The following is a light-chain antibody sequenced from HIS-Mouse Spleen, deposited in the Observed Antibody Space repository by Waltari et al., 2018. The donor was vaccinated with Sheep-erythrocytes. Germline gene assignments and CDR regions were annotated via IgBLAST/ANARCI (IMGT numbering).Light chain of an antibody. CDR3: CSYAGSYTFWV. CDR2: EGS. CDR1: SSDVGRYNL. J-gene: IGLJ3*02. Sequence: QSALTQPASVSGSPGQSITISCTGTSSDVGRYNLVSLYQQHPGKAPKLMIYEGSKRPSGVSNRFSGSKSGNTASLTISGLQAEDEADYYCCSYAGSYTFWVFGGGTKLTVL. V-gene: IGLV2-23*03.